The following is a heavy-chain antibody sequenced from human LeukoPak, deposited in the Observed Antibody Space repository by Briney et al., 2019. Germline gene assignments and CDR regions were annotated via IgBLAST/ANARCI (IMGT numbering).Heavy chain of an antibody. V-gene: IGHV4-38-2*02. D-gene: IGHD6-19*01. CDR1: GYSISSGYY. Sequence: ETLSLTCTVSGYSISSGYYWGWIRQPPGKGLEWIGSIYHSGSTYYNPSLKSRVTISVDTSKNQFSLKLSSVTAADTAVYYCARLDSGWPFDYWGQGTLVTVSS. J-gene: IGHJ4*02. CDR3: ARLDSGWPFDY. CDR2: IYHSGST.